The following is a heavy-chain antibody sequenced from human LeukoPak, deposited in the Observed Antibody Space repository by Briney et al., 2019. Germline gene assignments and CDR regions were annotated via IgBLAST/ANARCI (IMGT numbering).Heavy chain of an antibody. CDR2: INPSGGST. CDR3: ARRTSPHIAAAGY. CDR1: GYTFSTYY. V-gene: IGHV1-46*01. D-gene: IGHD6-13*01. J-gene: IGHJ4*02. Sequence: ASVKVSCKASGYTFSTYYMHWVRQAPGQGLEWMGVINPSGGSTSYAQKFQGRVTMTRDMSTSTVYMELSSLRSEDTAVYYCARRTSPHIAAAGYWGQGTLVTVSS.